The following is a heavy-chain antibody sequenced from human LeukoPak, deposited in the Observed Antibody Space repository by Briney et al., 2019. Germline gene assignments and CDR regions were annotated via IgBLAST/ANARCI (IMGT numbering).Heavy chain of an antibody. J-gene: IGHJ5*02. CDR1: GFTFSSFA. CDR3: TKDPDGDYVGAFDP. V-gene: IGHV3-23*01. Sequence: GGSLRLSCAASGFTFSSFAMTWVRQAPGKGLEWVSSITGTHYTTYNTDSVKGRFTISRDNSKNTLYLQMNSLRADDTAVYYCTKDPDGDYVGAFDPWGQGTLVTVSS. CDR2: ITGTHYTT. D-gene: IGHD4-17*01.